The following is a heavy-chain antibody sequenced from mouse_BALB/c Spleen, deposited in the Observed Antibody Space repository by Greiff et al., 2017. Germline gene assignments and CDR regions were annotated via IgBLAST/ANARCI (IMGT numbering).Heavy chain of an antibody. J-gene: IGHJ2*01. Sequence: QVQLQQSGPGLVAPSQSLSITCTVSGFSLTSYGVHWVRQPPGKGLEWLGVIWAGGSTNYNSALMSRLSISKDNSKSQVFLKMNSLQTDDTAMYYCARDRDYRYGYFDYWGQGTTLTVSS. CDR2: IWAGGST. CDR3: ARDRDYRYGYFDY. D-gene: IGHD2-14*01. CDR1: GFSLTSYG. V-gene: IGHV2-9*02.